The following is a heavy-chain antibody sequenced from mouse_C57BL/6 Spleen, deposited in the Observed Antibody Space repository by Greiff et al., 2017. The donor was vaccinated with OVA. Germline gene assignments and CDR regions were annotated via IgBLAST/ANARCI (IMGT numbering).Heavy chain of an antibody. Sequence: EVQLQESGPGLVKPSQSLSLTCSVTGYSITSGYYWNWIRQFPGNKLEWMGYISYDGSNNYNPSLKNRISITRDTSKNQFFLKLNSVTTEDTATYYCAREDYGSSYHWYFDVWGTGTTVTVSS. CDR3: AREDYGSSYHWYFDV. D-gene: IGHD1-1*01. CDR1: GYSITSGYY. CDR2: ISYDGSN. J-gene: IGHJ1*03. V-gene: IGHV3-6*01.